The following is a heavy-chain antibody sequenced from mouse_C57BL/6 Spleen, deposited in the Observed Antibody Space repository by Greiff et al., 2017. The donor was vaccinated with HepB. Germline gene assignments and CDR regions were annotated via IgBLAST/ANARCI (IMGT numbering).Heavy chain of an antibody. CDR2: IYPGGGYT. CDR3: ARSVDYYGSSSNWYFDV. CDR1: GYTFTNYW. D-gene: IGHD1-1*01. J-gene: IGHJ1*03. Sequence: VQLQQSGAELVRPGTSVKMSCKASGYTFTNYWIGWAKQRPGHGLEWIGDIYPGGGYTNYNEKFKGKATLTADKSYSTAYMQFSSLTSEDSAIYYCARSVDYYGSSSNWYFDVWGTGTTVTVSS. V-gene: IGHV1-63*01.